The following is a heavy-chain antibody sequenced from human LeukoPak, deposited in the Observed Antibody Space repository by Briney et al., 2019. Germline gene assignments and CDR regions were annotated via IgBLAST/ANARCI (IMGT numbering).Heavy chain of an antibody. V-gene: IGHV4-34*01. CDR2: INHSGST. D-gene: IGHD6-6*01. J-gene: IGHJ6*02. Sequence: ASETLSLTCAVYGGSFSGYYWSWIRQPPGKGLEWIGEINHSGSTNYNPSLKSRVTISVDTSKNQFSLKLSSVTAADTAVYYCARVQSSSTRWLFYYYYGMDVWGQGTTVTVSS. CDR1: GGSFSGYY. CDR3: ARVQSSSTRWLFYYYYGMDV.